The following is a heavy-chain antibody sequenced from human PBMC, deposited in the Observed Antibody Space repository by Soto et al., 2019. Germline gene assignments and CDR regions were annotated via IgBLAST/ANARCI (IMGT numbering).Heavy chain of an antibody. V-gene: IGHV4-31*03. Sequence: SETLSLTCTVSGGSISSGGYYWSWIRQHPGKCLEWIGYIYYSGSTYYNPSLKSRVTISVDTSKNQFSLKLSSVTAADTAVYYCARARRHNWNYGGYYFDYWGQGTLVTVSS. CDR1: GGSISSGGYY. CDR3: ARARRHNWNYGGYYFDY. D-gene: IGHD1-7*01. CDR2: IYYSGST. J-gene: IGHJ4*02.